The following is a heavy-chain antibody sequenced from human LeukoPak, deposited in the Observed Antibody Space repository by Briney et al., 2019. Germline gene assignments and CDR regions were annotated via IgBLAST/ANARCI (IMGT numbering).Heavy chain of an antibody. Sequence: SETLSLTCAVYGGSFSGYYWSWIRQPPGKGLEWIGEINHSGSTNYNPSLKSRVTISVDTSKNQFSLKLSSVTAADTAVYYCARRPYYYGSGGFDYWGQGTLVTVSS. CDR3: ARRPYYYGSGGFDY. D-gene: IGHD3-10*01. V-gene: IGHV4-34*01. CDR1: GGSFSGYY. J-gene: IGHJ4*02. CDR2: INHSGST.